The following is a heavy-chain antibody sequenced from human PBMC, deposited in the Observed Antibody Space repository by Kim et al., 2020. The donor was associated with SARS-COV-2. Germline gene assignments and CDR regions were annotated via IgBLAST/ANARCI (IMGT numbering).Heavy chain of an antibody. Sequence: YAAPVRGRFTISRDDSKNTLYLQMDSLKTEDTAVYYCTTEIRYLGWLLTSVWGQGTLVTVSS. J-gene: IGHJ4*02. V-gene: IGHV3-15*01. D-gene: IGHD3-9*01. CDR3: TTEIRYLGWLLTSV.